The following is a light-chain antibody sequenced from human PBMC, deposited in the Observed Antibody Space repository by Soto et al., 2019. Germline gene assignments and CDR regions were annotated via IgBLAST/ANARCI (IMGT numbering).Light chain of an antibody. CDR2: DAS. Sequence: EIVLTQSPAILSMSPGERATLSCRASQSVSSYVAWYQQKPGQAPRLLIYDASNRATGVPARFSGSGSGTDFTLTISSLEPEDFAVYYGQQRRYWPVTFGQGTKVEIK. J-gene: IGKJ1*01. CDR3: QQRRYWPVT. V-gene: IGKV3-11*01. CDR1: QSVSSY.